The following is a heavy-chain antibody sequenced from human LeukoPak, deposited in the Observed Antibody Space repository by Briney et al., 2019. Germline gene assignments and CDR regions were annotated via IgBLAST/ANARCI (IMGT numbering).Heavy chain of an antibody. CDR2: ISSSSSYI. J-gene: IGHJ4*02. CDR3: ASRRGYSYGYSFSGDY. Sequence: GSLRLSCAASGFTFSSYSMNWVRQAPGKGLEWVSSISSSSSYIYYADSVKGRFTISRDNAKNSLYLQMNSLRAEDTAVYYCASRRGYSYGYSFSGDYWGQGTLVTVSS. V-gene: IGHV3-21*01. CDR1: GFTFSSYS. D-gene: IGHD5-18*01.